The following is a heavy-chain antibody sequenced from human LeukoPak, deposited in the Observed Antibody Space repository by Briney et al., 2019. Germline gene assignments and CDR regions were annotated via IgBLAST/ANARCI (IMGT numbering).Heavy chain of an antibody. V-gene: IGHV4-59*01. J-gene: IGHJ3*02. Sequence: SETLSLTCTVSGGSLSSDYWSWIRQPPGEGLEWVGYFYYSGSTHYSPSLRSRVTISLDTSKNQFSLKLSSVTAADTALYYCARGSTVTAGAFDIWGRGTMVTVSS. CDR2: FYYSGST. D-gene: IGHD2-21*02. CDR3: ARGSTVTAGAFDI. CDR1: GGSLSSDY.